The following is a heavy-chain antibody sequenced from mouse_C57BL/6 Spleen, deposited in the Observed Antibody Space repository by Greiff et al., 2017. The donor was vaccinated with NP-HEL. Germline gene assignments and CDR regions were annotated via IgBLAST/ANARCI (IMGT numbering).Heavy chain of an antibody. D-gene: IGHD3-2*02. V-gene: IGHV1-50*01. CDR3: ARSPAQASYFDY. J-gene: IGHJ2*01. CDR2: IDPSDSYT. Sequence: QVQLQQPGAELVKPGASVKLSCKASGYTFTSYWMQWVKQRPGQGLEWIGEIDPSDSYTNYNQKFKGKATLTVDTSSSTAYMQLSSLTSEDSAVYYCARSPAQASYFDYWGQGTTLTVSS. CDR1: GYTFTSYW.